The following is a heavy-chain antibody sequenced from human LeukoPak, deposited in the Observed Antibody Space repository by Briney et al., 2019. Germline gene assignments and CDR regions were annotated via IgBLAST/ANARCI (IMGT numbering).Heavy chain of an antibody. V-gene: IGHV3-74*01. CDR1: GFTFSSYW. D-gene: IGHD6-19*01. CDR3: ARSGYSSGWSAVAFDI. Sequence: PGGSLRLSCAASGFTFSSYWMHWVRQAPGKGLVWVSRINSDGSSTSYADSVKGRFTTSRDNAKNTLYLQMNSLRAEDTAVYYCARSGYSSGWSAVAFDIWGQGTMVTVSS. CDR2: INSDGSST. J-gene: IGHJ3*02.